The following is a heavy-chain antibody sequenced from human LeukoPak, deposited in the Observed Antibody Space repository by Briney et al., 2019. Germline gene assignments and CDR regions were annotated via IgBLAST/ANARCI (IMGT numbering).Heavy chain of an antibody. CDR2: TYYRSKWYN. D-gene: IGHD2-21*02. CDR1: GDSVSSNSAA. V-gene: IGHV6-1*01. Sequence: SQTLSLTCAISGDSVSSNSAAWNWIMQSPSRGLECLGRTYYRSKWYNDYAVSVKSRITINPDTSKNQFSLQLNSVTPEDTAVYYCARDSHCGGDCRRIRYFDYWGQGTLVTVSS. CDR3: ARDSHCGGDCRRIRYFDY. J-gene: IGHJ4*02.